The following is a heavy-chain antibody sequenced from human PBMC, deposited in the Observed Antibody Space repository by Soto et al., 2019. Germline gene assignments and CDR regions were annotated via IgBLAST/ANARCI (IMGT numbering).Heavy chain of an antibody. J-gene: IGHJ4*02. V-gene: IGHV1-69*19. CDR2: ISPMFGAA. Sequence: QVQLVQSGAEMKKPGSSVKVSCQSSGGTFNTYAMNWVRQAPGQGPEWMGDISPMFGAANYAPKFQGRVTNNADESAGTSVMRLSCLTSEDTALYFCGREVQVYTPGFDYWGQGTLGTVTS. CDR3: GREVQVYTPGFDY. CDR1: GGTFNTYA.